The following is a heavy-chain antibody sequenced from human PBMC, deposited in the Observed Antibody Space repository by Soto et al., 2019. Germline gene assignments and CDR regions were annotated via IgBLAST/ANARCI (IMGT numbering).Heavy chain of an antibody. CDR2: IIPIFDTA. D-gene: IGHD2-21*01. V-gene: IGHV1-69*01. CDR1: GGTFSSYV. CDR3: AGDSPVVVSEAHRSYFYYGMDL. J-gene: IGHJ6*02. Sequence: QVQLVQSGAEVKKPGSSVKVSCKASGGTFSSYVISWVRQAPGQGLEWMGGIIPIFDTANYAQKFQDRVTITADESTSPAYMEPSSLRSEDTAVYYCAGDSPVVVSEAHRSYFYYGMDLWGQGTQVTVSS.